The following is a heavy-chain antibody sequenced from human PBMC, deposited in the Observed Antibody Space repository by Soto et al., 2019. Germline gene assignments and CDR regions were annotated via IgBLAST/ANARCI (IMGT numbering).Heavy chain of an antibody. CDR2: TYYRSKWYY. V-gene: IGHV6-1*01. CDR3: ARLLAGVDYGMDV. CDR1: GDNASSNSAA. J-gene: IGHJ6*02. Sequence: SQTLSLTCAISGDNASSNSAAWNWIRQSPSRGLEWLGRTYYRSKWYYDYATSVKSRITINADTSKNQFSLQLNSVTPEDTAVYYCARLLAGVDYGMDVWGQGTTVTVSS. D-gene: IGHD1-26*01.